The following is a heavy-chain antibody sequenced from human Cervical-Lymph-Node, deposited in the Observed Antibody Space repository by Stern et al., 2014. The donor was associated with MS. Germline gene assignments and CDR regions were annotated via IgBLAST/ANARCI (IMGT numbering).Heavy chain of an antibody. V-gene: IGHV1-2*02. CDR3: ARDEGTYWFDS. CDR2: INPDRGDT. Sequence: VQLVQSGAEVKKPGASVKVSCKASGYSFSQYYLHWVRQAPGQGLEWMGWINPDRGDTEYAQKVQGRVTMTRDTSIRTVYMELKRLTSDDTGIYYCARDEGTYWFDSWGQGARISVSS. D-gene: IGHD1-7*01. CDR1: GYSFSQYY. J-gene: IGHJ5*01.